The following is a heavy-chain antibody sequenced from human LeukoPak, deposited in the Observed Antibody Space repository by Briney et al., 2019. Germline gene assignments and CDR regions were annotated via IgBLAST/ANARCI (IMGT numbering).Heavy chain of an antibody. Sequence: SETLSLTCTVSGGSISSYYWSWIRQPAGKGLEWIGRIYASGSTKYNPFLKSRVTMSVDTSKNQFSLKLSSVTAADTAVYYCARAISNDDNSGYYYWGQGTLVTVSS. CDR3: ARAISNDDNSGYYY. CDR2: IYASGST. CDR1: GGSISSYY. J-gene: IGHJ4*02. V-gene: IGHV4-4*07. D-gene: IGHD3-22*01.